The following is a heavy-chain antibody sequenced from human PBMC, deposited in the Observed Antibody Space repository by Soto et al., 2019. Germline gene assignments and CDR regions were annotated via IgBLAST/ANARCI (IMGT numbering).Heavy chain of an antibody. V-gene: IGHV3-7*04. CDR1: GFTFSSYW. D-gene: IGHD3-10*01. J-gene: IGHJ5*02. Sequence: PGGSLRLSCAASGFTFSSYWMSWVRQAPGKGLEWVANIKQDGSEKYYVDSVKGRFTISRDNAKNSLYLQMNSLRAEDTSVYYSARAPYGSGLNWFDPWGQGTLVTVSS. CDR3: ARAPYGSGLNWFDP. CDR2: IKQDGSEK.